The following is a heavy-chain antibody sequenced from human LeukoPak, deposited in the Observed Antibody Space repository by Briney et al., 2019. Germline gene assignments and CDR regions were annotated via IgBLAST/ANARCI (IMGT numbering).Heavy chain of an antibody. CDR2: ISAYNGNT. J-gene: IGHJ4*02. V-gene: IGHV1-18*01. Sequence: VASVKVSCKPSGYTFTSYGVTWVRQAPGQGLEWMGWISAYNGNTNYAQKFQGRVTMTTGTSTRTAYMELRSLRSDDTAMYYCARGASGTTAFDYWGQGTLVTVSS. CDR1: GYTFTSYG. CDR3: ARGASGTTAFDY. D-gene: IGHD1-7*01.